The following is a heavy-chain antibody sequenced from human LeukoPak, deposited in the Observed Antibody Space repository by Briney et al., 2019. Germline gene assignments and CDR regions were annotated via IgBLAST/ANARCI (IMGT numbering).Heavy chain of an antibody. CDR3: ARVFYYYGFDGMDV. Sequence: SETLSLTCAVYGGSFSGYYWSWIRQPPGKGLEWIGEINHSGSTNYNPSLKSRVTISVDTSKNQFSLKLSSVTAADTAVYYCARVFYYYGFDGMDVWGQGTTVTVSS. J-gene: IGHJ6*02. D-gene: IGHD3-10*01. CDR2: INHSGST. V-gene: IGHV4-34*01. CDR1: GGSFSGYY.